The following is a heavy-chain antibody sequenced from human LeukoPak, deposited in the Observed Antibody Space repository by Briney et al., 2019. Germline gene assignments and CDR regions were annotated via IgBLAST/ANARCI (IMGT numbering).Heavy chain of an antibody. CDR1: GFSFSSYG. Sequence: GGSLRLSCAASGFSFSSYGMHWVRQAPGKGLEWVAVIWYDGTNKYYADSVKGRFTISRDNAKNSLYLQMNSLRAEDTAVYYCARDSAFDYWGQGTLVTVSS. J-gene: IGHJ4*02. V-gene: IGHV3-33*01. CDR2: IWYDGTNK. CDR3: ARDSAFDY.